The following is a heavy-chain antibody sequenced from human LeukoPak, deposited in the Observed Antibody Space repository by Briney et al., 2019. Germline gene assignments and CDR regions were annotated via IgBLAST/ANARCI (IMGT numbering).Heavy chain of an antibody. J-gene: IGHJ3*02. V-gene: IGHV4-59*08. Sequence: SQTLSLTCTVSGGPISNYYWSWIRQSPGKGLECIGYFHYSVSTNYNPSLKSRVAISVDTSKNQFSLKLTSVTAADAAVYYCARLGQPNAFDIWGQGTMVTVSS. CDR2: FHYSVST. D-gene: IGHD3-16*01. CDR3: ARLGQPNAFDI. CDR1: GGPISNYY.